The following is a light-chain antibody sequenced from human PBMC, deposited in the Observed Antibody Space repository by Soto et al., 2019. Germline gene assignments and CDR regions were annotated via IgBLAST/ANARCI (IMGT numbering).Light chain of an antibody. Sequence: EIVLTQSPGTLSLSPGERATLSCRASQTVENNYLAWYQQKPGQAPRLLVDDASSRAAGIADRFSGSGSGTDFTLTISRLEPEDFAVYYCQQCATSPRTFGQGTKVEIK. J-gene: IGKJ1*01. CDR1: QTVENNY. V-gene: IGKV3-20*01. CDR3: QQCATSPRT. CDR2: DAS.